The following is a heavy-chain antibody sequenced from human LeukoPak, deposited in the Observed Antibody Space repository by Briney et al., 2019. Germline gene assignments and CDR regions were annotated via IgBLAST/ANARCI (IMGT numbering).Heavy chain of an antibody. CDR2: ISYDGSNK. CDR1: GFTFSSYA. CDR3: TRAGGWYPEDYFDY. J-gene: IGHJ4*02. V-gene: IGHV3-30-3*01. D-gene: IGHD6-19*01. Sequence: PGRSPRLSCAASGFTFSSYAMHWVRQAPGKGLEWVAVISYDGSNKYYADSVKGRFTISRDNSKNTLYLQMNSLRAEVTAVYYCTRAGGWYPEDYFDYWGQGTLVTVSS.